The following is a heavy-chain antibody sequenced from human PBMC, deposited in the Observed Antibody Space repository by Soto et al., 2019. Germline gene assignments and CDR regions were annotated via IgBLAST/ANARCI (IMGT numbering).Heavy chain of an antibody. J-gene: IGHJ6*03. D-gene: IGHD1-20*01. V-gene: IGHV4-59*08. CDR1: GGSISGYS. CDR3: ARVLGGIRYYYYMDV. CDR2: VHYSGST. Sequence: PSETLSLTCTVSGGSISGYSWSWIRQSPGKGLEWIGYVHYSGSTNYNPSLKSRVTISVDTSKNQFSLKLSSVTAADTAVYYCARVLGGIRYYYYMDVWGKGTTVTVSS.